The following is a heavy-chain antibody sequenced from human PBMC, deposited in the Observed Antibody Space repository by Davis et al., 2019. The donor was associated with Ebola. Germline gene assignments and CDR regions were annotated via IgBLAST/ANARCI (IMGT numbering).Heavy chain of an antibody. D-gene: IGHD3-22*01. CDR1: GFTLTDYY. CDR3: ARGPYYDSSGYYLDLDY. Sequence: ASVKVSCKAFGFTLTDYYMHWVRQGPGQGLEYVGWISPNGGDTRYAQTFQGRVTMTRDTSISTAYMELSRLRSDDTAVYYCARGPYYDSSGYYLDLDYWGQGTLVTVSS. V-gene: IGHV1-2*02. CDR2: ISPNGGDT. J-gene: IGHJ4*02.